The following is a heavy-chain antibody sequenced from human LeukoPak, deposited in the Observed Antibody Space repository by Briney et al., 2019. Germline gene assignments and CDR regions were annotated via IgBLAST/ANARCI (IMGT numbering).Heavy chain of an antibody. V-gene: IGHV4-4*07. J-gene: IGHJ4*02. CDR2: IYTSGST. CDR1: GGSFSGYY. D-gene: IGHD3-3*01. Sequence: SETLSLTCAVYGGSFSGYYWSWIRQPAGKGLEWIGPIYTSGSTNYNPSLKSRVTMSVDTSKNQFSLKLSSVTAADTAVYYCARDRYYDFWSGYPTRWYFDYWGQGTLVTVSS. CDR3: ARDRYYDFWSGYPTRWYFDY.